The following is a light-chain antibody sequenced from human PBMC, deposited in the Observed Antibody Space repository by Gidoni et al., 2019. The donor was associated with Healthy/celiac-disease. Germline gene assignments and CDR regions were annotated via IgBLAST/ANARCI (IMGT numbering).Light chain of an antibody. CDR2: EVS. V-gene: IGLV2-23*02. CDR3: CSYAGSSTYV. CDR1: SSDVRCYNL. Sequence: SALTQPLSVSGSPGQSITLSCTGTSSDVRCYNLVSWYQQHPGKAPKLMIYEVSKRPSGVSNRFSGSKSGNTDSLTISGLQAEDEADYYGCSYAGSSTYVFGTGTKVTVL. J-gene: IGLJ1*01.